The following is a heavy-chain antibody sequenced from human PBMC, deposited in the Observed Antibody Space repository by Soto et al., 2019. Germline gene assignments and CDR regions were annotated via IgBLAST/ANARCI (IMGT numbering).Heavy chain of an antibody. CDR2: ISSSSSSI. Sequence: EVQLVESGGGLVQPGGSLRLSCAASGFTFNSYTMNWVRQAPGKGLEWVSYISSSSSSIYYADSVKGRFTITRDNAKNSLYLQMNSLRDEDTAVYYCASPHWGYWGQGTLVTVSS. CDR3: ASPHWGY. D-gene: IGHD7-27*01. CDR1: GFTFNSYT. V-gene: IGHV3-48*02. J-gene: IGHJ4*02.